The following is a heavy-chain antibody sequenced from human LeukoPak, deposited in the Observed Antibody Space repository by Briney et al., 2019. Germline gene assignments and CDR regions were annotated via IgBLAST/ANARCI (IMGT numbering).Heavy chain of an antibody. V-gene: IGHV3-23*01. CDR2: IIDSGGTT. CDR3: AKLWRGSHPRYFDH. J-gene: IGHJ4*02. Sequence: GGSLRLSCAASGFTFTNYAMSWVRQAPGKGLEWVSTIIDSGGTTFYVDSVKGRFTISRDNFKNTVYLQMNSLRAEDTAVYYCAKLWRGSHPRYFDHWGQGTLVTVSS. CDR1: GFTFTNYA. D-gene: IGHD1-26*01.